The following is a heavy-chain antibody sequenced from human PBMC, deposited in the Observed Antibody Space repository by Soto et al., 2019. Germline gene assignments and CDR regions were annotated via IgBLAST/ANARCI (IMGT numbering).Heavy chain of an antibody. CDR3: ARVVPGAEAGFDP. CDR2: VSLYSYGT. V-gene: IGHV1-18*01. Sequence: QVQLVQCGGEVKRPGASVKVSCKTSGYTFSNYGITWVRQGPGQPLEWLGWVSLYSYGTNYAQKFQGRVSMTTDTSTPTASLELRRLRSDDTAVYYCARVVPGAEAGFDPWGQGTLVTVAS. D-gene: IGHD2-2*01. CDR1: GYTFSNYG. J-gene: IGHJ5*02.